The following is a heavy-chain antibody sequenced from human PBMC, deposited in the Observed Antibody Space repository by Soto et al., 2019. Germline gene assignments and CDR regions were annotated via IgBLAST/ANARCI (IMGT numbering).Heavy chain of an antibody. Sequence: EVRLVESGGGLVQPGGSLRLSCAASGFTVTSNYMTWVRQAPGQGLEWVSHIDSCGTTSYADSVKVRFSISRDNSDDSRYLQMNSLRAEDTAVYYCARDKLRGFSNWFDPWFQGTLVAV. CDR2: IDSCGTT. D-gene: IGHD3-10*01. CDR3: ARDKLRGFSNWFDP. CDR1: GFTVTSNY. V-gene: IGHV3-66*01. J-gene: IGHJ5*02.